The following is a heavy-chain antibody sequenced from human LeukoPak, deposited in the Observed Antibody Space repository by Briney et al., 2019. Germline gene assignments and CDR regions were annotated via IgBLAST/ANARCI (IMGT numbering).Heavy chain of an antibody. CDR1: GYTFTSYG. CDR2: ISAYNGNT. CDR3: ARAGGYVWGSYRPFDY. D-gene: IGHD3-16*02. V-gene: IGHV1-18*01. Sequence: ASVKVSCKASGYTFTSYGISWVRQAPGQGLEWMGWISAYNGNTNYAQKLQGRVTMTADTSTSTAYKELRSLRSDDTAVYFCARAGGYVWGSYRPFDYWGQGTLVTVSS. J-gene: IGHJ4*02.